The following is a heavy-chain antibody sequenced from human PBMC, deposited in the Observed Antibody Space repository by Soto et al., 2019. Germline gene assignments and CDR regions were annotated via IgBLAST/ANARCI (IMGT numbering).Heavy chain of an antibody. CDR1: GFTFSSYA. J-gene: IGHJ4*02. CDR3: AKALLITMIVVVTPTTFDY. D-gene: IGHD3-22*01. V-gene: IGHV3-23*01. Sequence: GGSLRLSCAASGFTFSSYAMSWVRQAPGKGLEWVSAISGSGGSTYYADSVKGRFTISRDNSKNTLYLQMNSLRAEDTAVYYCAKALLITMIVVVTPTTFDYWGQGTLVTVSS. CDR2: ISGSGGST.